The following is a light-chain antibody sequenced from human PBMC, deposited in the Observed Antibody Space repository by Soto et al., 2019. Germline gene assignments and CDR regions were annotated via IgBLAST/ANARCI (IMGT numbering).Light chain of an antibody. CDR2: AAS. CDR3: QKYDKWPLT. V-gene: IGKV3-15*01. CDR1: QTVSIN. J-gene: IGKJ4*01. Sequence: EIVMTQSPATLSVSPGERATLSCRASQTVSINLAWYQQKPGQAPRLLIYAASTRATGIPARFSGSGSGTEFTLTISSLQSEDFAIYYCQKYDKWPLTFGGGTKVEIK.